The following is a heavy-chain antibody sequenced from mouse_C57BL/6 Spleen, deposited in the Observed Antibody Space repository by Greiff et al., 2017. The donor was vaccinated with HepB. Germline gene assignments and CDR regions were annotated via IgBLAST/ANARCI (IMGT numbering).Heavy chain of an antibody. CDR2: IDPTDSYT. J-gene: IGHJ2*01. Sequence: QVQLQQPGAELVMPGASVKLSCKASGYTFTSYWMHWVKQRPGQGLEWIGEIDPTDSYTNYNQKFKGKSTLTVDKSSSTAYMQLSSLTSEDSAVYYCAQFYYDYEEGSSFDYWGQGTTLTVSS. V-gene: IGHV1-69*01. D-gene: IGHD2-4*01. CDR3: AQFYYDYEEGSSFDY. CDR1: GYTFTSYW.